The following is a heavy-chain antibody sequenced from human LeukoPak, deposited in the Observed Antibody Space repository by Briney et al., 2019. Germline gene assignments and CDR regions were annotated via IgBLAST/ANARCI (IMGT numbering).Heavy chain of an antibody. CDR2: MIRNGGST. CDR1: GFTFNSYP. D-gene: IGHD4/OR15-4a*01. J-gene: IGHJ3*02. Sequence: PGGSLRLSCSASGFTFNSYPVHWVRQAPGKGLEYVSGMIRNGGSTYYADSVKGRFTISRDNSKNTLYLQMSSLRAEDTAVYYCVKESGFMVAPNSTFDIWGQGTMVTVSS. CDR3: VKESGFMVAPNSTFDI. V-gene: IGHV3-64D*06.